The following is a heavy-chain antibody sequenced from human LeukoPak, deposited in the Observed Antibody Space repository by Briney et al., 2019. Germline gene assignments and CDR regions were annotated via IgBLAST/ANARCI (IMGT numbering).Heavy chain of an antibody. CDR2: ISGGGGST. D-gene: IGHD3-16*01. J-gene: IGHJ4*02. Sequence: VGSLRLSCAAYGFTFTSYSMNWVRQAPGKGLEWVSTISGGGGSTYYADSVKGRFTISRDNSKNTLYLQVNSLRAEDTAVYYCAKGLLGADPTPADYWGQGTLVTVSS. CDR3: AKGLLGADPTPADY. CDR1: GFTFTSYS. V-gene: IGHV3-23*01.